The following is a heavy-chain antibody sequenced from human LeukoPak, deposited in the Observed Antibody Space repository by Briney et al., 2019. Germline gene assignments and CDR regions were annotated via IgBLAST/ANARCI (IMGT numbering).Heavy chain of an antibody. CDR1: GFTFSSYA. CDR3: ARSIVVVPAVDDY. Sequence: GSLRLSCAASGFTFSSYAMHWVRQAPGKGLEGVAVISYDGSNKYYANSVKGRSTISRDNSKNTLYLQMNSLRAEDTAVYYCARSIVVVPAVDDYWGQGTLVTVSS. V-gene: IGHV3-30*04. D-gene: IGHD2-2*01. CDR2: ISYDGSNK. J-gene: IGHJ4*02.